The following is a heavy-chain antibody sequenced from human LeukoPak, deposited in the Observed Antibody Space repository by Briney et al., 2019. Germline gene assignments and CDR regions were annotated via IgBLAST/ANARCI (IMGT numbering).Heavy chain of an antibody. V-gene: IGHV3-23*01. CDR1: GFTFSTYA. J-gene: IGHJ3*02. CDR3: AKDKVTTFI. CDR2: ISGSDGST. D-gene: IGHD4-17*01. Sequence: GGSLRLSCAASGFTFSTYAMSWVRQAPGKGLEWVSGISGSDGSTCYADSVKGRFTISRDNSKNTLYLQMNSLRAEDTAVYYCAKDKVTTFIWGQGTMVTVSS.